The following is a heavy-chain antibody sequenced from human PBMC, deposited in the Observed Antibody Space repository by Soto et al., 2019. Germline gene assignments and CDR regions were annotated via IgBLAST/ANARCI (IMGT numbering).Heavy chain of an antibody. Sequence: PGGSLRLSCAASGFTFSSYSMNWVRQAPGKGLEWVSSISSSSSYIYYADSVKGRFTISRDNAKNSLYLQMNSLRAEDTAVYYCARDLGGHYDILAGSPYNWFDPWGQGTLVTVSS. CDR1: GFTFSSYS. CDR2: ISSSSSYI. J-gene: IGHJ5*02. CDR3: ARDLGGHYDILAGSPYNWFDP. V-gene: IGHV3-21*01. D-gene: IGHD3-9*01.